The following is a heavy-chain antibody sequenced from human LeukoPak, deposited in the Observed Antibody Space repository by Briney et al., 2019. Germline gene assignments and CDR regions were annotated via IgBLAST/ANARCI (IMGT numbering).Heavy chain of an antibody. CDR2: LYSGGDT. D-gene: IGHD6-19*01. V-gene: IGHV3-53*05. CDR3: ARSMAVAGTRGAFLDY. CDR1: GFSVFSNY. J-gene: IGHJ4*02. Sequence: PGGSLRLSCAASGFSVFSNYINWVRQAPGKGLEWVSVLYSGGDTYYADSVKGRFTISRDNSRNTVYLQINSLRAEDTAVYYCARSMAVAGTRGAFLDYWGQGTLVTVSS.